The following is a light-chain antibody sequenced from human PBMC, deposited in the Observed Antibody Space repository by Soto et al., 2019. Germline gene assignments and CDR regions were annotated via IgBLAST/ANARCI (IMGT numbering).Light chain of an antibody. CDR3: SSYTSSVAHV. J-gene: IGLJ1*01. V-gene: IGLV2-14*01. CDR2: EVS. Sequence: QSVLTQPASVSGSPGQSITIPCTGTSSDIGGYNDVSWYQQHPGKAPKLMIYEVSHRPSGISNRFSGSKSSNTASLTISGLQAEDEADYYCSSYTSSVAHVFGTGTKLTVL. CDR1: SSDIGGYND.